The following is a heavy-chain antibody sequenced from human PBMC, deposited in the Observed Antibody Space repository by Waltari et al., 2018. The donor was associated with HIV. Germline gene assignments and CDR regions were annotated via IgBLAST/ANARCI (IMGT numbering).Heavy chain of an antibody. CDR3: ARGEIVVVIASPHNWFDP. J-gene: IGHJ5*02. V-gene: IGHV4-34*01. Sequence: QVQLQQWGAGLLKPSETLSLTCAVYGGSFSGYYWSWIRQPPGKGLEWIGEINHSGSTNYNPSLKSRVTISVDTSKNQFSLKLSSVTAADTAVYYCARGEIVVVIASPHNWFDPWGQGTLVTVSS. CDR1: GGSFSGYY. D-gene: IGHD2-21*01. CDR2: INHSGST.